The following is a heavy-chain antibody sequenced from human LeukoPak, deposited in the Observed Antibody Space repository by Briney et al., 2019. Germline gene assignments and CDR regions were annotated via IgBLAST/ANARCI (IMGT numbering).Heavy chain of an antibody. J-gene: IGHJ6*03. Sequence: GGSLRLSCAASGFTFSSYGMHWVRQAPGKGLEWVAFIRYDGSNKYYADSVKGRFTISRDNSKNTLYLQMNSLRAEDTAVYYCAKEGVTIFGVVIMDYYYYYMDVWGKGTTVTVSS. D-gene: IGHD3-3*01. CDR3: AKEGVTIFGVVIMDYYYYYMDV. CDR2: IRYDGSNK. V-gene: IGHV3-30*02. CDR1: GFTFSSYG.